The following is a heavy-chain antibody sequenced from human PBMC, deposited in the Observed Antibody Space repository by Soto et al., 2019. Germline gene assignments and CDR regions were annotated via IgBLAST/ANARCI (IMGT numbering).Heavy chain of an antibody. Sequence: VQVVKSGAEVKKPGSSVKVSCKASGGTFSTSTFTWVRQAPGQGLEWMGRTIPLLNVADYAQDFQGRLTITADKSTSTTYMELTSLTSKDTAVYYCARDSPIGSTFSGYDAIDSWGQGTLVTVSS. J-gene: IGHJ4*02. V-gene: IGHV1-69*08. CDR3: ARDSPIGSTFSGYDAIDS. CDR2: TIPLLNVA. D-gene: IGHD5-12*01. CDR1: GGTFSTST.